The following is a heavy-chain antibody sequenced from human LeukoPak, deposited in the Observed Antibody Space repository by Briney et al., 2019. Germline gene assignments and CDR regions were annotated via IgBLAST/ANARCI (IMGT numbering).Heavy chain of an antibody. J-gene: IGHJ4*02. V-gene: IGHV4-39*01. Sequence: PSDTLSLTCTLSGGSISRSSYYWGWNPQPPGKGQEGVGSIYYSGSTYYNPSLKSRVTISVDTSKNHFSLKLSSVTAADTAVYYCARRPRYYDSSGSLDYWGQGTLVTVSS. CDR2: IYYSGST. CDR1: GGSISRSSYY. D-gene: IGHD3-22*01. CDR3: ARRPRYYDSSGSLDY.